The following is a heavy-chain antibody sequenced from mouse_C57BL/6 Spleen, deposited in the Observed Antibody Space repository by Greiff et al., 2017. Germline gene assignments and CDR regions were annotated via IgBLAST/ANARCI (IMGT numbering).Heavy chain of an antibody. D-gene: IGHD2-1*01. J-gene: IGHJ3*01. Sequence: EVQGVESGGGLVKPGGSLKLSCAASGFTFSSYTMSWVRQTPEKRLEWVATISGGGGNTYYPDSVKGRFTISRDNAKNTLYLQMSSLRSEDTALYYCARLGNPAWFAYWGQGTLVTVSA. CDR2: ISGGGGNT. CDR1: GFTFSSYT. CDR3: ARLGNPAWFAY. V-gene: IGHV5-9*01.